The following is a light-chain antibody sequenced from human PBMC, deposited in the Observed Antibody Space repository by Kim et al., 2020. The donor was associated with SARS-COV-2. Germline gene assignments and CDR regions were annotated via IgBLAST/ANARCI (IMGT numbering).Light chain of an antibody. CDR3: QAWDSNTGV. J-gene: IGLJ3*02. V-gene: IGLV3-1*01. Sequence: SYELTQPPSVSLSPGQTASITCSGDKLGNKYVCWYQQKPGQSPVLVIYQDTKRPSGIPERFSGSNSGNTATLTISGTQPMDEADFYCQAWDSNTGVFGGGTQLTVL. CDR2: QDT. CDR1: KLGNKY.